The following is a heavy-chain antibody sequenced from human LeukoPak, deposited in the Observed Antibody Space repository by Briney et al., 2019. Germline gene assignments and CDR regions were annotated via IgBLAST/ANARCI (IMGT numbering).Heavy chain of an antibody. CDR1: GGSISSGDYY. J-gene: IGHJ4*02. Sequence: SETLSLTCTVSGGSISSGDYYWSWIRQPPGKGLEWIGYIYYSGSTYYNPSLKSRVTISVDTSKNQFSLKLSSVTAADTAVYYCARGHYYDKPLGYWGQGTLVTVSS. CDR3: ARGHYYDKPLGY. CDR2: IYYSGST. D-gene: IGHD3-22*01. V-gene: IGHV4-30-4*02.